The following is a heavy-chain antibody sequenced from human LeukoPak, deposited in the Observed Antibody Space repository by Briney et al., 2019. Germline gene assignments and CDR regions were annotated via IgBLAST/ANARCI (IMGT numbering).Heavy chain of an antibody. CDR3: ARGGWELVYYFDY. CDR1: GDSVSSNRAA. V-gene: IGHV6-1*01. CDR2: TYQRSKWYY. Sequence: SQTLSLTCAISGDSVSSNRAAWNWIRQSPSRGLEWLGRTYQRSKWYYDYALSVKSRISINSDTSKNQFSLQLNSVTPEDTAVYYCARGGWELVYYFDYWGQGTLVTVSS. J-gene: IGHJ4*02. D-gene: IGHD4-23*01.